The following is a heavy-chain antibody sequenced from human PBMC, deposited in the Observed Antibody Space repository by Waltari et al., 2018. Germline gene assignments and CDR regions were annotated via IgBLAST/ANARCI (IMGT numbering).Heavy chain of an antibody. D-gene: IGHD6-6*01. CDR2: SNHSCYT. Sequence: QVQLQQWGAGMLKPSEILSLTCAVYGGSFSGYYWTWIRQPPGKGLEWIWESNHSCYTNSLPSLTSRSTISLDTSKNQFSLRLGSVTCSDTALYYCVRGGRGLAVRFRCFDPLGQGILVTVSS. CDR3: VRGGRGLAVRFRCFDP. J-gene: IGHJ5*02. CDR1: GGSFSGYY. V-gene: IGHV4-34*01.